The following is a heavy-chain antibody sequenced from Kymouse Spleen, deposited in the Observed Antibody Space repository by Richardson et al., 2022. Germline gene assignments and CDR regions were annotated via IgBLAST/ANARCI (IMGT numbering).Heavy chain of an antibody. CDR1: GFTFSSYD. D-gene: IGHD6-19*01. CDR2: IGTAGDT. Sequence: EVQLVESGGGLVQPGGSLRLSCAASGFTFSSYDMHWVRQATGKGLEWVSAIGTAGDTYYPGSVKGRFTISRENAKNSLYLQMNSLRAGDTAVYYCARDRDSSGWYQYYFDYWGQGTLVTVSS. V-gene: IGHV3-13*01. CDR3: ARDRDSSGWYQYYFDY. J-gene: IGHJ4*02.